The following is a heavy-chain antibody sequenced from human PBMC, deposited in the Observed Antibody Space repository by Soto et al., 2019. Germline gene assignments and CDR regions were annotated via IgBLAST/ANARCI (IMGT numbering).Heavy chain of an antibody. CDR1: GYPFTSYG. J-gene: IGHJ4*02. D-gene: IGHD6-19*01. V-gene: IGHV1-18*01. Sequence: QVQLVQSGAEAKKPGASVNVSCKASGYPFTSYGISWVRQAPGQGLEWMGWLSTYNGDTNYARNVQGRVSMTRDTATNTVYLEMRSLRSVDTAVYYCAREGGYRSGWFDYWGQGTPVTVSS. CDR2: LSTYNGDT. CDR3: AREGGYRSGWFDY.